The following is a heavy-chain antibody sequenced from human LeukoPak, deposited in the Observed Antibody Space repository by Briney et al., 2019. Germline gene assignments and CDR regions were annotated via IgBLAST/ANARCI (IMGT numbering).Heavy chain of an antibody. Sequence: SETLSLTCTVSGVSISSYYWSWIRQPPGKGLEWIGYIYYSGSTNYNPSLKSRVTISVDTSKNQFSLKLSSVTAADTAVYYCARSFMVVVPAATYYYYYYMDVWGKGTTVTVSS. V-gene: IGHV4-59*08. CDR3: ARSFMVVVPAATYYYYYYMDV. CDR2: IYYSGST. D-gene: IGHD2-2*01. CDR1: GVSISSYY. J-gene: IGHJ6*03.